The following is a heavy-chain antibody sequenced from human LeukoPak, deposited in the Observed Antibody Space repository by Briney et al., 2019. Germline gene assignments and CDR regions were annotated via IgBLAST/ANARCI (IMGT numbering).Heavy chain of an antibody. Sequence: PGGSLRLSCAASGFTFSSYSMNWVRQAPGKGLEWVSSISSSSSYIYYADSVKGRFTISRDNSKNTLYLQMNSLRAEDTAVYYCAKDRWGHLLDYWGQGNLVTVSS. CDR3: AKDRWGHLLDY. J-gene: IGHJ4*02. D-gene: IGHD2-21*02. CDR2: ISSSSSYI. CDR1: GFTFSSYS. V-gene: IGHV3-21*01.